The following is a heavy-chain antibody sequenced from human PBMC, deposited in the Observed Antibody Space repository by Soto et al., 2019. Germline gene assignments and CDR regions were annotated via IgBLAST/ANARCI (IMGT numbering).Heavy chain of an antibody. CDR2: ISSSSSYI. CDR3: ASQIAAIYYYHYGMAV. V-gene: IGHV3-21*01. J-gene: IGHJ6*02. Sequence: GGSLRLSCAASGFTFSSYSMNWVRQAPGKGLEWVSSISSSSSYIYYADSVKGRFTISRGNAKNSLYLQMNSLRAEDTAVYSCASQIAAIYYYHYGMAVWSQGTTVTVSS. CDR1: GFTFSSYS. D-gene: IGHD6-13*01.